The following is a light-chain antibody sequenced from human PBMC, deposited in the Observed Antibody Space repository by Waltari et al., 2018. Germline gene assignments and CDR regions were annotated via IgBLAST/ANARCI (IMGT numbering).Light chain of an antibody. J-gene: IGKJ1*01. Sequence: VLTQSPGTASTSPGERVTLSCRASQSVGSSSLAWYQQKPGQAPRLVIYRASRRATGIPDRFSGSGSGTDFSLTISRLEPEDFAVYYCQQHGTLPATFGQGTKVEIK. CDR1: QSVGSSS. CDR2: RAS. CDR3: QQHGTLPAT. V-gene: IGKV3-20*01.